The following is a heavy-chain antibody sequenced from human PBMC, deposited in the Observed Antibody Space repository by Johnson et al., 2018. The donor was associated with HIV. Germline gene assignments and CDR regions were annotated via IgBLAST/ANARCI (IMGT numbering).Heavy chain of an antibody. CDR2: IKSKSDGGTS. J-gene: IGHJ3*02. V-gene: IGHV3-15*01. CDR3: TTDPIAAAGPDAFDI. Sequence: VQLVESGGGLVKPGGSLRLSCAASGFTFNNAWMSWVRQAPGQGLEWVGRIKSKSDGGTSDYAAPVKARFTISRDDSKNTLYLQMNRLKTEDTAVYYCTTDPIAAAGPDAFDIWGQGTVVTVSS. CDR1: GFTFNNAW. D-gene: IGHD6-13*01.